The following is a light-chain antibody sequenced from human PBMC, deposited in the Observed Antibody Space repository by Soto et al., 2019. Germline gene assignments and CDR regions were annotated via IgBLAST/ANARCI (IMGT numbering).Light chain of an antibody. CDR1: NIGSKN. CDR2: RDS. CDR3: QVWDSITARV. Sequence: SYELTQPLSVSVALGQTARITCGGNNIGSKNVHWYQQKPGQAPVLVIYRDSNRPSGIPERVSGSNSGNTATLTISRAQAGDEADDYCQVWDSITARVFGGGTKLTVL. V-gene: IGLV3-9*01. J-gene: IGLJ3*02.